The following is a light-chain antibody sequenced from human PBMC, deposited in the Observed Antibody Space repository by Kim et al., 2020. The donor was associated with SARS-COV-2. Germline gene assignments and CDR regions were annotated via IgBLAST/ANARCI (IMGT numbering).Light chain of an antibody. CDR3: QQSYQTPT. CDR1: HSMSNY. CDR2: ATS. J-gene: IGKJ1*01. V-gene: IGKV1-39*01. Sequence: DIQMTQSPSSLSASVGDTATITCRASHSMSNYFNWYQQKPGKAPKLLIYATSTLQSGVPSRFRGSGSGTDCTLTISSLQPEDFATYYCQQSYQTPTFGQGTKVDIK.